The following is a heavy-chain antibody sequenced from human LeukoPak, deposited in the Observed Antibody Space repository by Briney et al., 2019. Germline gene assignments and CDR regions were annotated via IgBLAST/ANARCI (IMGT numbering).Heavy chain of an antibody. CDR1: GFTFSSYG. CDR3: ARDWGRGTSGTGWYNWFDP. D-gene: IGHD6-19*01. J-gene: IGHJ5*02. V-gene: IGHV3-30*02. CDR2: IRDDGGNK. Sequence: GGSLRLSCAASGFTFSSYGMHWVRQAPGKGLEWVAFIRDDGGNKYYADSVKGRFTISRDNSKNTLYLQMNSLRAEDTAIYYCARDWGRGTSGTGWYNWFDPWGQGTLVTVSS.